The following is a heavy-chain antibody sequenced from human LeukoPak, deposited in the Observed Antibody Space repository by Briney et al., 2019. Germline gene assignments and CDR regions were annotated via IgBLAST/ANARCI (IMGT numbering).Heavy chain of an antibody. CDR1: GFAVSSNY. Sequence: GGSLRLSCAASGFAVSSNYMSWVRQTPGKGLEWGSLIYSGGSTYYADSVKGRFTISRDNSKNTLSLQMNSLRAEDTAVYYCARAICSGGKCYFDYWGPGTLVTVSS. J-gene: IGHJ4*02. D-gene: IGHD2-15*01. V-gene: IGHV3-53*01. CDR2: IYSGGST. CDR3: ARAICSGGKCYFDY.